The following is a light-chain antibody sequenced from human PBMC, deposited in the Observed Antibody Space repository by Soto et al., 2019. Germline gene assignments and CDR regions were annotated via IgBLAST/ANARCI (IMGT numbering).Light chain of an antibody. CDR2: AAS. Sequence: EIVLTQSPGTLSLSPGERATLSCRTSESVTSTYLAWYQQKPGQPPRLLIYAASSRATGIPDRFSGSGSGTDCALTISRLEPEDFAVYCCPVFGSSPRYTFGRGTKLEIK. J-gene: IGKJ2*01. CDR3: PVFGSSPRYT. V-gene: IGKV3-20*01. CDR1: ESVTSTY.